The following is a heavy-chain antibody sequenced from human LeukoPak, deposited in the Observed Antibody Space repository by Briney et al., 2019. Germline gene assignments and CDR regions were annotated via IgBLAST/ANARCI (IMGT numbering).Heavy chain of an antibody. Sequence: GGSLRLSCAASVFTFSSYSMNWVRQAPGKGLEWVSSISSSSSYIYYADSVKGRFNISRDNAKNSLYLQMNSLRAEDTAVYYCARGWDSSGYYYSFDYWGQGTLVTVSS. CDR3: ARGWDSSGYYYSFDY. CDR2: ISSSSSYI. D-gene: IGHD3-22*01. CDR1: VFTFSSYS. J-gene: IGHJ4*02. V-gene: IGHV3-21*01.